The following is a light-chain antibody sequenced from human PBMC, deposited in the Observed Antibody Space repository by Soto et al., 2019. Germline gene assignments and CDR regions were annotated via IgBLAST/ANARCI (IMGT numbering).Light chain of an antibody. V-gene: IGLV2-23*01. CDR3: CSYAGDSTYV. CDR1: SSDVGSYNL. Sequence: QSVLAQPASVSGSPGQSITISCTGTSSDVGSYNLVSWYQQRPGKAPKLMIYEGGKRPSGISNRFSGSKSGTTASLTISGLQAEDEADYYCCSYAGDSTYVFGTGTKVT. J-gene: IGLJ1*01. CDR2: EGG.